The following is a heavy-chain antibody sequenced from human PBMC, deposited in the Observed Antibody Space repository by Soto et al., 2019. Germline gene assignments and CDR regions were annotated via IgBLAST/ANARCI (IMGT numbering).Heavy chain of an antibody. CDR2: IIPILGIA. J-gene: IGHJ3*02. Sequence: SVKVSCKASGGTFSSYTISWVRQAPGQGLEWMGRIIPILGIANYAQKFQGRVTITADKSTSTAYMELSSLRSEDTAVYYCASYGSGSYSFAFDIWGQGTMVTVSS. V-gene: IGHV1-69*02. D-gene: IGHD3-10*01. CDR3: ASYGSGSYSFAFDI. CDR1: GGTFSSYT.